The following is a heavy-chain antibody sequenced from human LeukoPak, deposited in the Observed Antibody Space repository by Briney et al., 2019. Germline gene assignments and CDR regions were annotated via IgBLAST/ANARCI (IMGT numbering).Heavy chain of an antibody. CDR2: IYYSGST. D-gene: IGHD3-16*02. V-gene: IGHV4-59*01. CDR1: GGSISSYY. CDR3: AREYYDYVWGSYRHAFDI. Sequence: SETLSLTCTVSGGSISSYYWSWIRQPPGKGLEWIGYIYYSGSTNYNPSLKSRVTISVDTSKNQFSLKLSSVTAADTAVYYCAREYYDYVWGSYRHAFDIWGQGTMVTASS. J-gene: IGHJ3*02.